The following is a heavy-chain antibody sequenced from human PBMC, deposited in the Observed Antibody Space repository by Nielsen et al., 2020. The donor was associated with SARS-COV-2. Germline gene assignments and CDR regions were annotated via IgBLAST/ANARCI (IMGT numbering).Heavy chain of an antibody. J-gene: IGHJ4*02. CDR2: IWYDGSNE. D-gene: IGHD3-3*01. CDR1: PFPLRTYG. V-gene: IGHV3-33*01. Sequence: GESLKISCEVSPFPLRTYGMHWVRQAPGKGLEWVAGIWYDGSNENYAESVKGRFTISRDNSKNTLFLQMDSLTADDTAVYYCARLSNFWSGYNDYWGQGTLVIVSS. CDR3: ARLSNFWSGYNDY.